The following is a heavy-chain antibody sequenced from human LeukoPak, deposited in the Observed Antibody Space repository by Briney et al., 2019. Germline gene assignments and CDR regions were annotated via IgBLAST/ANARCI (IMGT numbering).Heavy chain of an antibody. CDR1: GYTFTSYG. J-gene: IGHJ3*02. CDR3: ARDPVAVTTDDAFDI. Sequence: ASVTVSFNASGYTFTSYGISWVRHAPAQGLEWMGWISAYNGNTNYAQKLQGRVTMTTDTSTSTAYMELRSLRSDDTAVYYCARDPVAVTTDDAFDIWGQGTMVTVSS. V-gene: IGHV1-18*04. CDR2: ISAYNGNT. D-gene: IGHD4-17*01.